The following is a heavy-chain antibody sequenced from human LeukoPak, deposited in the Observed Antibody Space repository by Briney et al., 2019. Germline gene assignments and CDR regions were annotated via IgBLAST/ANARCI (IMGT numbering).Heavy chain of an antibody. CDR1: GYSFTSCW. CDR3: ARWVTTIRYYYGMDG. J-gene: IGHJ6*02. V-gene: IGHV5-10-1*01. Sequence: GESPKISCKGSGYSFTSCWISWVRQMPGQGQEWMGRIDPSDSYTNYSPSFQGHVTISADKSISTAYLQWSSLKASDTAMYYCARWVTTIRYYYGMDGWGQGPTVTVSS. CDR2: IDPSDSYT. D-gene: IGHD5-12*01.